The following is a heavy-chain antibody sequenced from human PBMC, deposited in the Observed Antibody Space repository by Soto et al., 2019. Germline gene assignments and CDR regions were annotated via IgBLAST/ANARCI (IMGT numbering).Heavy chain of an antibody. CDR2: ISAYNGNT. V-gene: IGHV1-18*01. J-gene: IGHJ5*02. CDR1: GYTFTSYG. CDR3: ARDGPYFNDYCDYGWFDP. D-gene: IGHD4-17*01. Sequence: QVQLVQSGAEVKKPGASVKVSCKASGYTFTSYGISWVRQAPGQGLEWMGWISAYNGNTNYAQKLQCRVTMTTDRSTRTAYMELRSLRSDDTAVYYCARDGPYFNDYCDYGWFDPWGQGTLVTVSS.